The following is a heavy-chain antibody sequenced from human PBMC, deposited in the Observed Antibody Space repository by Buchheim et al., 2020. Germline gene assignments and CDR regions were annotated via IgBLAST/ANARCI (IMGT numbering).Heavy chain of an antibody. J-gene: IGHJ4*02. D-gene: IGHD3-10*01. CDR1: GFTFSSYG. V-gene: IGHV3-30*18. CDR3: AKDPQTMVRGVITPYHFDY. Sequence: QVQLVESGGGVVQPGRSLRLSCAASGFTFSSYGMHWVRQAPGKGLEWVAVISYDGSNKYYADSVKGRFTISRDNSKNTLYLQMNSLRAEDTAVYYCAKDPQTMVRGVITPYHFDYWGQGTL. CDR2: ISYDGSNK.